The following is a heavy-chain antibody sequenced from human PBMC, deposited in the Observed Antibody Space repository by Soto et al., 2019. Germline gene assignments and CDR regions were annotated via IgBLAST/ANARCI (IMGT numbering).Heavy chain of an antibody. CDR1: GFSLSTDRVG. CDR2: IYWDDTK. Sequence: QITLKESGPTLVKPTQTLALTCTFSGFSLSTDRVGVGWSRQPPGKALEWLAVIYWDDTKTYRPSLKSRLTITKDTSKNQVALTMSSMDPVDTATYYCAHAYGGRSLYWGQGTLVTVSS. V-gene: IGHV2-5*02. J-gene: IGHJ4*02. D-gene: IGHD1-26*01. CDR3: AHAYGGRSLY.